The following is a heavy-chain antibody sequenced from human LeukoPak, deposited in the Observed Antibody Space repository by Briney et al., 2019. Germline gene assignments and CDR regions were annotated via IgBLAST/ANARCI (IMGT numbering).Heavy chain of an antibody. CDR2: ISAYNGNT. V-gene: IGHV1-18*01. D-gene: IGHD5-12*01. CDR1: GYTFTSYG. J-gene: IGHJ4*02. CDR3: ASLYSGYDSAYFDY. Sequence: ASVKVSCTASGYTFTSYGISWVRQAPGQGLEWMGGISAYNGNTNYAQKLQGRVTMTRDTSISTAYMELSRLRSDDTAVYYCASLYSGYDSAYFDYWGQGTLVTVSS.